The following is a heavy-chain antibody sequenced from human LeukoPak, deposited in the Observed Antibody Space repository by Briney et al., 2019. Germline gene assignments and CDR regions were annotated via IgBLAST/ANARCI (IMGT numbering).Heavy chain of an antibody. CDR1: GFTVSSNY. CDR3: VASVVAEPFDY. J-gene: IGHJ4*02. D-gene: IGHD5/OR15-5a*01. Sequence: GGSLRLSCAASGFTVSSNYMSWVRQAPGKGLEWVSVIYSGGSTYYADSVKGRFTISRDNSTNTLYLQMNSLRAEDTAVYYCVASVVAEPFDYWGRGTLVTVSS. V-gene: IGHV3-66*01. CDR2: IYSGGST.